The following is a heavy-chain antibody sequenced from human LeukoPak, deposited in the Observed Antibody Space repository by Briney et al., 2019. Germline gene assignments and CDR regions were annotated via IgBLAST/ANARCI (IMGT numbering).Heavy chain of an antibody. CDR1: GGSTSNYF. J-gene: IGHJ6*03. Sequence: SSETLSLTCTVSGGSTSNYFCTWLRQSAGKGLEWIGRIHTSGSTNYNPSLKSRVSMSVDTSKNQFSLRLKSVTAADSAVYFCARDGRGSRWEQLFGANYYFYMDVWGKGTTVIVSS. CDR3: ARDGRGSRWEQLFGANYYFYMDV. V-gene: IGHV4-4*07. CDR2: IHTSGST. D-gene: IGHD1-26*01.